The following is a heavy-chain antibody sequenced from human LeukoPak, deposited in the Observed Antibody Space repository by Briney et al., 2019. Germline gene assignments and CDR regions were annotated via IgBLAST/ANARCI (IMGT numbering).Heavy chain of an antibody. Sequence: SETLSLTCTVSGGSISSGDYYWSWVRQHPGKGLEWIGYIYLSGSTYYNPSLKSRVIISLDTSKNQFSLKLSSVTAADTAVYYCARGVSYYDSSGYYNEYFQHWGQGTLVTVSS. CDR1: GGSISSGDYY. CDR2: IYLSGST. D-gene: IGHD3-22*01. CDR3: ARGVSYYDSSGYYNEYFQH. J-gene: IGHJ1*01. V-gene: IGHV4-31*03.